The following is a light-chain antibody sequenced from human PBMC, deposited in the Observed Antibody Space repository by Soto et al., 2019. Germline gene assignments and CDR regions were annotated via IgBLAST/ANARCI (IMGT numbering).Light chain of an antibody. CDR1: RSNNGAGYD. J-gene: IGLJ1*01. CDR3: QSYDSSLSGFYV. Sequence: SVLTQPPPVYGGPAQRGTISCTGRRSNNGAGYDVHWYQQLPGTAPKLLIYGNSNRPSGVPDRFSGSKSGTSASLAITGLQAEDEADYYCQSYDSSLSGFYVFGTGTKVTVL. CDR2: GNS. V-gene: IGLV1-40*01.